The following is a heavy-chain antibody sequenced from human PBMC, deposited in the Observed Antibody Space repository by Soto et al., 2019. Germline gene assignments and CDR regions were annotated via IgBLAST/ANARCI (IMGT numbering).Heavy chain of an antibody. Sequence: PGGSLRLSCAASGFTFSSYSMNWVRQAPGKGLEWVSSISSSSSYIYYADSVKGRFTTSRDNAKNSLYLQMNSLRAEDTAVYYCARGPERYYYGMDVWGQGTTVTVSS. CDR3: ARGPERYYYGMDV. V-gene: IGHV3-21*01. CDR1: GFTFSSYS. CDR2: ISSSSSYI. J-gene: IGHJ6*02.